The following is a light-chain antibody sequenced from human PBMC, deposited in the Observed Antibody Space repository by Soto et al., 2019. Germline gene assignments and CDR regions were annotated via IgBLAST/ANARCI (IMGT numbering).Light chain of an antibody. CDR1: QGISNY. J-gene: IGKJ1*01. CDR3: QKYDSAPRT. Sequence: DILMTQSPSSLSASVGDRVTITCRASQGISNYLAWYQQEPGKVPKLLIYAGSTLQSGVPSRFSGRGSGTDFTLTISSLEPEDVGIYYCQKYDSAPRTFGQGNKVEIK. V-gene: IGKV1-27*01. CDR2: AGS.